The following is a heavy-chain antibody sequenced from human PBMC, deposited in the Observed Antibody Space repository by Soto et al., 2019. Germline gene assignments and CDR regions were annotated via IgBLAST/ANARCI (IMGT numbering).Heavy chain of an antibody. CDR1: GFDFGSFG. CDR2: IVVVSGST. CDR3: SADHPHMAMGWPV. J-gene: IGHJ6*02. V-gene: IGHV1-58*02. D-gene: IGHD1-26*01. Sequence: GASVKVSCKASGFDFGSFGIQFLRQTRGRGLEWIGWIVVVSGSTNYARQFQGRVAISRDMSSSTAYLDLYDLKSGDTAVYFCSADHPHMAMGWPVWGQGTTVTVSS.